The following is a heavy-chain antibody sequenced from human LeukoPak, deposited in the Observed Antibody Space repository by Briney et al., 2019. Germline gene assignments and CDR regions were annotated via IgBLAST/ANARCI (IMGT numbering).Heavy chain of an antibody. V-gene: IGHV3-53*04. CDR3: ARAGDGNSYEYYFDY. J-gene: IGHJ4*02. D-gene: IGHD5-24*01. CDR2: FYSGGQT. CDR1: GFTVSSTY. Sequence: GGSLRLSCAASGFTVSSTYMSWVRQAPGKGLEWVSVFYSGGQTYYADSVKGRFTISRHNSKNTLYLQMNSLRTEDTAVYYCARAGDGNSYEYYFDYWGQGTLVTVSS.